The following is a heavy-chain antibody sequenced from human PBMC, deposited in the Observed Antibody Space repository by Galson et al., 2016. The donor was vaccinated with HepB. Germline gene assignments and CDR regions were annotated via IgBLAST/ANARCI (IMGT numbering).Heavy chain of an antibody. V-gene: IGHV3-48*01. D-gene: IGHD3-10*01. CDR2: LPSENNIK. Sequence: SLRLSCAVSGVTFSSLSMNWVRQAPGKGLEWVSYLPSENNIKHYADSVRGRFTISRDNAKNSLYLQMNSLRVEDAAVYYCACNRRGGFLLDCWGQGTLVTVSS. J-gene: IGHJ4*02. CDR3: ACNRRGGFLLDC. CDR1: GVTFSSLS.